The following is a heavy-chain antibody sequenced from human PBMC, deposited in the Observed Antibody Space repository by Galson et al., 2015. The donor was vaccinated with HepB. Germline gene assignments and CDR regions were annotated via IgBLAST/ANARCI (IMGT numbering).Heavy chain of an antibody. D-gene: IGHD2-15*01. J-gene: IGHJ4*02. Sequence: SGGTFSSYAISWVRQAPGQGLEWMGGIIPIFGTANYAQKFQGRVTITADKSTSTAYMELSSLRSEDTAVYYCARGPVSWCSGGSCLPHYFDYWGQGTLVTVSS. CDR3: ARGPVSWCSGGSCLPHYFDY. V-gene: IGHV1-69*06. CDR2: IIPIFGTA. CDR1: GGTFSSYA.